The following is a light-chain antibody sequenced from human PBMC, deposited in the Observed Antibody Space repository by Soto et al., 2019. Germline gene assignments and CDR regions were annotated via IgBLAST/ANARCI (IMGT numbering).Light chain of an antibody. CDR2: QAS. Sequence: DLQMTPSPSTLSASVGDRVTITCRASQSISTWLAWYQHKPGKAPKLLIYQASSLEGGVPSRFSGSGSGTEFTLTISSLQPDDFATYYCQQYITYSRTFGQGTKVETK. CDR1: QSISTW. CDR3: QQYITYSRT. V-gene: IGKV1-5*03. J-gene: IGKJ2*02.